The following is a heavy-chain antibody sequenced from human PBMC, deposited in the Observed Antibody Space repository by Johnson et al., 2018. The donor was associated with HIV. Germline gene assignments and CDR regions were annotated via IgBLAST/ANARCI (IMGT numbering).Heavy chain of an antibody. CDR2: ISYDGSDK. V-gene: IGHV3-30*04. Sequence: QVQLVESGGGVVQPGRSLRLSCAASGFTFSSYAMHWVRQAPAKGLEWVAAISYDGSDKYHADSVKGRFTISRDSSKNTLYLEMNTLRAEDTAVYYCAKEDPVRGYSGYVDAFDIWGQGTMVTVSS. D-gene: IGHD5-12*01. J-gene: IGHJ3*02. CDR1: GFTFSSYA. CDR3: AKEDPVRGYSGYVDAFDI.